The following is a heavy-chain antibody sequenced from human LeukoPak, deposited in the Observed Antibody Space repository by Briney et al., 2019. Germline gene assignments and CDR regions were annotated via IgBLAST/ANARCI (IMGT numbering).Heavy chain of an antibody. Sequence: ASVKVSCKASGGTFSSYAISWVRQAPGQGLEWMGGIIPIFGTANYAQKFQGRVTITADESTSTAYMELSSLRSEDTAVYCCARGGSDSSGYYYGVDYWGQGTLVTVSS. D-gene: IGHD3-22*01. J-gene: IGHJ4*02. CDR2: IIPIFGTA. CDR3: ARGGSDSSGYYYGVDY. V-gene: IGHV1-69*13. CDR1: GGTFSSYA.